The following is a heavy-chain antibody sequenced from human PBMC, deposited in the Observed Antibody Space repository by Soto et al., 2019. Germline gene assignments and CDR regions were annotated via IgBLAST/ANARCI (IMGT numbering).Heavy chain of an antibody. D-gene: IGHD1-1*01. CDR2: IYATGNT. CDR3: VRDGTKTLRDWFDP. V-gene: IGHV4-4*07. J-gene: IGHJ5*02. Sequence: QVQLQESGPGLVKPSETLSLTCTVSGASIRGFYWSWIRKSAGKGLEWIGRIYATGNTDYNPSLKGRVMMSVDTSKKQFSLKLRSVTAADTAVYYCVRDGTKTLRDWFDPWGQGISVTVSS. CDR1: GASIRGFY.